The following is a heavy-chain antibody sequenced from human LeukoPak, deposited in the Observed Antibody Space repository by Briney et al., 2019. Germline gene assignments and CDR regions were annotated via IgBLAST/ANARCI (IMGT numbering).Heavy chain of an antibody. CDR1: GGSISSSNW. Sequence: PSETLSLTCAVSGGSISSSNWWSWVRQPPGKGLEWIGEIYHSGSTNYNPSLKSRVTISVDKSKNQFSLKLSSVTAADTAVYYCARGLTYYDFWSGYYRKDNFDYWGQGTLVTVSS. D-gene: IGHD3-3*01. CDR2: IYHSGST. V-gene: IGHV4-4*02. CDR3: ARGLTYYDFWSGYYRKDNFDY. J-gene: IGHJ4*02.